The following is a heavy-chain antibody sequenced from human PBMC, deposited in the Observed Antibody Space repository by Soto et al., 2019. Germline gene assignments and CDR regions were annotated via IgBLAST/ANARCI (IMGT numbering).Heavy chain of an antibody. CDR2: INPSGANT. D-gene: IGHD1-26*01. CDR1: GFTFSSFA. J-gene: IGHJ4*02. CDR3: AKCGSHCYSED. Sequence: ESGGGLVQPGGSLRLSCAVSGFTFSSFAMTWVRQVPGKGLAWVSAINPSGANTYYADSVRGRFTISRDNSKNTLYLQMNSLRAEDTAVYYCAKCGSHCYSEDWGQGILVTVSS. V-gene: IGHV3-23*01.